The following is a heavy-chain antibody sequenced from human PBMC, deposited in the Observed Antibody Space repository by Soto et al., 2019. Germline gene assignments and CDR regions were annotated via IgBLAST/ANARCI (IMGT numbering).Heavy chain of an antibody. CDR1: GFTFSYYE. Sequence: EVQLAESGGDLVQPGGSLRLSCVGSGFTFSYYEMNWVRQAPGKGMERVAFISHTDKLTHYPDSVKGRFTISSDNAQNSLYLEMTSLRVEDTGVYYCARDTGRASADLWGQGTLVTVSS. J-gene: IGHJ5*02. CDR3: ARDTGRASADL. D-gene: IGHD6-13*01. CDR2: ISHTDKLT. V-gene: IGHV3-48*03.